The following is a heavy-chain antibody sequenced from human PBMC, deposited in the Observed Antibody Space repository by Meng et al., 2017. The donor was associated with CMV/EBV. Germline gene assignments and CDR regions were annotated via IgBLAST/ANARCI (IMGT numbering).Heavy chain of an antibody. CDR1: GYTGASYG. V-gene: IGHV1-18*01. CDR2: ISASNNNT. J-gene: IGHJ4*02. CDR3: ATGRRLWSGYYPFDY. Sequence: SGYTGASYGIRSVRPAPRQALEWMAWISASNNNTHYAQSLHARLPMTTDTSTSTAYMELGSLRSNDTAVYYCATGRRLWSGYYPFDYWGQGTLVTVSS. D-gene: IGHD3-3*01.